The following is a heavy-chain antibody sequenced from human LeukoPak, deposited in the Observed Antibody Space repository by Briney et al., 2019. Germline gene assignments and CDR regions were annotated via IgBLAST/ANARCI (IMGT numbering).Heavy chain of an antibody. D-gene: IGHD3-3*01. V-gene: IGHV1-46*01. Sequence: GASVKVSCKASGYTSTSYYMHWVRQAPGQGLEWMGIINPSGGSTSYAQKFQGRVTMTRDMSTSTVYMELSSLRSEDTAVYYCARDPHYDFWSGMGWFDPWGQGTLVTVSS. J-gene: IGHJ5*02. CDR3: ARDPHYDFWSGMGWFDP. CDR1: GYTSTSYY. CDR2: INPSGGST.